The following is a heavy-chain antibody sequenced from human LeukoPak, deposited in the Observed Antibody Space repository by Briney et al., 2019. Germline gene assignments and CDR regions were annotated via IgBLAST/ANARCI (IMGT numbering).Heavy chain of an antibody. CDR3: ARGVLWSGYFYFDY. Sequence: GGSLRLSCAISGFTFSDYYMDWVPQGPGKGLEWVGRIRNKANSSTTEYAASVKGRFTISRDDSKNSLYLQMNSLKAEDTAVYYCARGVLWSGYFYFDYWGQGTLVTVSS. D-gene: IGHD3-3*01. V-gene: IGHV3-72*01. CDR2: IRNKANSSTT. J-gene: IGHJ4*02. CDR1: GFTFSDYY.